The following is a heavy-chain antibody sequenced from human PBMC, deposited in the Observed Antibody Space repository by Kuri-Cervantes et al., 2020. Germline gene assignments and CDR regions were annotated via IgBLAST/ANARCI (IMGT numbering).Heavy chain of an antibody. CDR2: IYYSGST. D-gene: IGHD3-9*01. CDR1: GGSTSSYY. Sequence: LRPPCTVSGGSTSSYYWSWIRQPPGKGLEWIGYIYYSGSTNYNPSLKSRVTKSVDTSKNQFSLKLSSVTAADTAVYYCARTPQAKSLDWLKGVVNVPSLSDPWGQGTLVTVSS. CDR3: ARTPQAKSLDWLKGVVNVPSLSDP. V-gene: IGHV4-59*13. J-gene: IGHJ5*02.